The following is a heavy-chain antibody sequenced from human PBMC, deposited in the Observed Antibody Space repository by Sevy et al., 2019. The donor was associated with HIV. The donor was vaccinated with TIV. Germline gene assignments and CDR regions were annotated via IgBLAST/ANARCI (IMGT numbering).Heavy chain of an antibody. CDR3: AKAGVVVPAAIRTDLDY. CDR1: GFTFSSYA. V-gene: IGHV3-23*01. Sequence: GGSLRLSCAASGFTFSSYAMSWVRQAPGKGLEWVSAISGSGGSTYYAASVKGRFTISRDNSKNTQYLQMNSLRAEDTAVYYCAKAGVVVPAAIRTDLDYWGQGTLVTVSS. J-gene: IGHJ4*02. D-gene: IGHD2-2*02. CDR2: ISGSGGST.